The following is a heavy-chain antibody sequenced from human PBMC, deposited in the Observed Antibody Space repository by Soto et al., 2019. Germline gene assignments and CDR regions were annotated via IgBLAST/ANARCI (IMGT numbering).Heavy chain of an antibody. CDR3: AARGIRNLHALSEV. D-gene: IGHD2-21*01. Sequence: QPPGNGLEWVGYISKTGFTSYNPSLRSRVTLSVDTSKNQFSLKLTSVTAADTALYFRAARGIRNLHALSEVWRNRTTVIVSP. CDR2: ISKTGFT. V-gene: IGHV4-59*08. J-gene: IGHJ6*04.